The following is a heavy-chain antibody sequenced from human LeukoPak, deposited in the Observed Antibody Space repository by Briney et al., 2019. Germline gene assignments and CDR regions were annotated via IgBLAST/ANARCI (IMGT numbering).Heavy chain of an antibody. CDR2: IYSGGNT. J-gene: IGHJ4*02. D-gene: IGHD6-19*01. V-gene: IGHV3-66*01. CDR1: GFAVNNNY. Sequence: GGSLRLSCAASGFAVNNNYMSWVRQAPGKGLEWVSIIYSGGNTYYVDSVKGRFTISRDNSKNTLFLQMNSLRAEDTAVYYCARASVVAGFDYWGRGTLVTVSS. CDR3: ARASVVAGFDY.